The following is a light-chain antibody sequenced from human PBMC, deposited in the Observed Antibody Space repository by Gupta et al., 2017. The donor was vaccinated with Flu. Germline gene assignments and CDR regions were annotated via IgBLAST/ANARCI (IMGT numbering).Light chain of an antibody. Sequence: QSVLTQPPSASGTPGQRVTISCSGSSSNIGSNTVNWYQQLPGTAPKLLIYSNNQRPSGVPDRVSGSKSGTSASLAISGLQSVDEADYYFAAWDDSLNGPLFGGGTKLTVL. V-gene: IGLV1-44*01. CDR1: SSNIGSNT. J-gene: IGLJ3*02. CDR2: SNN. CDR3: AAWDDSLNGPL.